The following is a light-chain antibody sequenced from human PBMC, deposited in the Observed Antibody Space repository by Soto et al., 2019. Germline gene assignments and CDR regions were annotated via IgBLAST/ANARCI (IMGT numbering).Light chain of an antibody. CDR3: QQYHWAPDT. CDR2: GAS. Sequence: VVTLSPVTLAVSKGERATLSCRASQIVGGDTLAWFQQRPGQAPRLVIYGASNRAAGIPDRFSGSGSGTDFTLTVSRLEPEDFAMYYCQQYHWAPDTFGQGTRLEIK. CDR1: QIVGGDT. V-gene: IGKV3-20*01. J-gene: IGKJ5*01.